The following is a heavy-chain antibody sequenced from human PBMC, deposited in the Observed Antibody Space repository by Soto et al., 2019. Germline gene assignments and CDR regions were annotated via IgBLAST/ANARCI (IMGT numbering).Heavy chain of an antibody. CDR2: IYYSGST. V-gene: IGHV4-31*03. CDR3: ARGSPELLWFGELFFFDY. J-gene: IGHJ4*02. D-gene: IGHD3-10*01. CDR1: GGSISSGGYY. Sequence: QVQLQESGPGLVKPSQTLSLTCTVSGGSISSGGYYWSWIRQHPGKGLEWIGYIYYSGSTYYNPSLKSRVTIAVDTSKNQFSLKLSSVTAADTAVYYCARGSPELLWFGELFFFDYWGQGTLVNGSS.